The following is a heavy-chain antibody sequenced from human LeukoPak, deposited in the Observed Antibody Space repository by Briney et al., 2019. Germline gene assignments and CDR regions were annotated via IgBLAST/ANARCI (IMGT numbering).Heavy chain of an antibody. Sequence: PSETLSLTCTVSGGSISSYYWSWIRQPAGKGLEWIGRIYTSGSTNYNPSLKSRVTMSVDTSKNQFSLKLSSVTAADTAVYYCARGKYSYAYFGAYYFDYWGQGTLVTVSS. V-gene: IGHV4-4*07. J-gene: IGHJ4*02. CDR2: IYTSGST. CDR1: GGSISSYY. CDR3: ARGKYSYAYFGAYYFDY. D-gene: IGHD5-18*01.